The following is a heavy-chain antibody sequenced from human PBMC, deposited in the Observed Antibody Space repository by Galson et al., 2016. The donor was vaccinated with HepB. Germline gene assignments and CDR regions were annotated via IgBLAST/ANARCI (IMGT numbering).Heavy chain of an antibody. J-gene: IGHJ4*02. CDR1: GFTFTDSA. CDR2: IVVGTGDT. Sequence: SVKVSCKASGFTFTDSAVQWVRQARGQPLEWIGWIVVGTGDTSYAQKFQERVTITRDKSTSTLYMELSGLRSEDTAVYYCATGPVSFDYWGQGTLVTVSS. V-gene: IGHV1-58*01. CDR3: ATGPVSFDY.